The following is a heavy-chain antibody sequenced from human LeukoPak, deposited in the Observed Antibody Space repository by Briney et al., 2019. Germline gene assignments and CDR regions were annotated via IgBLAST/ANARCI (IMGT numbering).Heavy chain of an antibody. CDR1: GGSLSSYY. D-gene: IGHD3-22*01. CDR3: TRGSIAYYYMDV. CDR2: IYYSGYT. J-gene: IGHJ6*03. V-gene: IGHV4-59*01. Sequence: SETLSLTCTVSGGSLSSYYWSWIRQPPGKGLEWIGYIYYSGYTNYNPSLKSRVTISVDTSKNQFSLKLSSVTAADTAVYYCTRGSIAYYYMDVWGKGTTVTISS.